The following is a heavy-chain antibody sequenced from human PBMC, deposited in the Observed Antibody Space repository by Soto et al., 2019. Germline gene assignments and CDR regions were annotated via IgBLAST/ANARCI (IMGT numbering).Heavy chain of an antibody. V-gene: IGHV1-18*01. J-gene: IGHJ4*02. D-gene: IGHD6-13*01. Sequence: ASVKVSCKASGYTFTSYGISWVRQAPGQGLEWMGWISAHNGNTNYAQKLQGRVTMTTDTSTSTAYMELRSLRSDDTAVYYCARVRRLAAAGTIDYWGQGTLVTVSS. CDR1: GYTFTSYG. CDR2: ISAHNGNT. CDR3: ARVRRLAAAGTIDY.